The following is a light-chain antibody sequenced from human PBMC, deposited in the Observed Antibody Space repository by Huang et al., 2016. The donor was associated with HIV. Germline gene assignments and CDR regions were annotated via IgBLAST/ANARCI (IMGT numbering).Light chain of an antibody. CDR2: DAS. V-gene: IGKV3-11*01. CDR1: QSVSSY. Sequence: EIVLTQSPATLSLSPGERATLSCRASQSVSSYLAWYQQKPGQAPRLLIDDASNRATGVPARFSGSESGKDFTLTISSLEPEDFAVYYCQQRSNWPPLTFGGGTKVEIK. CDR3: QQRSNWPPLT. J-gene: IGKJ4*01.